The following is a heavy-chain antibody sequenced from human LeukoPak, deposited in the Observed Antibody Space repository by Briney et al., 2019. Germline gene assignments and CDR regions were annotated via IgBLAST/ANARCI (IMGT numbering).Heavy chain of an antibody. D-gene: IGHD6-19*01. CDR2: INGDGRNI. J-gene: IGHJ4*02. V-gene: IGHV3-74*01. CDR3: ARDYSSGWYRTIDS. Sequence: GGSLRLSWVASGFTFSSYRMHWVRQDPRKGPVWVSRINGDGRNINYADSVRGRFTISRDNAKNTLYLQMNSLRAEDAAVYYCARDYSSGWYRTIDSWGQGTLVTVSS. CDR1: GFTFSSYR.